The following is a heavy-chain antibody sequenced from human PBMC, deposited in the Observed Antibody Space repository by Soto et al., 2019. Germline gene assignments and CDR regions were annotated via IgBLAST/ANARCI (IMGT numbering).Heavy chain of an antibody. CDR2: ISSSSSTI. J-gene: IGHJ6*02. CDR3: ARDYDFWSRYFYGMDV. D-gene: IGHD3-3*01. V-gene: IGHV3-48*02. CDR1: GFTFISYS. Sequence: GGSLRLSCAASGFTFISYSMNWVLQAPWKGLEWVSYISSSSSTIHHADSVKGRFTISRDNAKNSLFLQMNSLRDDDTAVYYCARDYDFWSRYFYGMDVSGQAPTLTLSS.